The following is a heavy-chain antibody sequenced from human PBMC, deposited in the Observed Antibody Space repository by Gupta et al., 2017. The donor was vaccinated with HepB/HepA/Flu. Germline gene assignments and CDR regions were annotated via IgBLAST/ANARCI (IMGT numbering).Heavy chain of an antibody. V-gene: IGHV4-30-4*01. Sequence: QVQLQESGPGLVKPSQTLSLTCTVSGGSISSGDYYWSWIRQPPGKGLEWIGYIYYSGSTYYNPSLKSRVTISVDTSKNQFSLKLSSVTAADTAVYYCARDEIQLWVEGYYYYYGMDVWGQGTTVTVSS. J-gene: IGHJ6*02. CDR3: ARDEIQLWVEGYYYYYGMDV. CDR1: GGSISSGDYY. CDR2: IYYSGST. D-gene: IGHD5-18*01.